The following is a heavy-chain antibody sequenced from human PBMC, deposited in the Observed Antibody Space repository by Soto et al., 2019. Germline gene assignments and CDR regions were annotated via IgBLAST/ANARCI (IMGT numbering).Heavy chain of an antibody. J-gene: IGHJ4*02. V-gene: IGHV3-13*01. Sequence: GGSLRLSCAASGFTFSSYDMHWVRQATGKGLEWVSAIGTAGDTYYPGSVKGRFTISRENAKNSLYLQMNSLRAGDTAVYYCARRAAAGTEEEYYFDYWGQGTLVTVSS. D-gene: IGHD6-13*01. CDR2: IGTAGDT. CDR3: ARRAAAGTEEEYYFDY. CDR1: GFTFSSYD.